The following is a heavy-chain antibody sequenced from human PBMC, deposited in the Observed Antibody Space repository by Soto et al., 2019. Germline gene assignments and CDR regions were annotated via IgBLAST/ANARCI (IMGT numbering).Heavy chain of an antibody. CDR1: DYSFANFG. J-gene: IGHJ6*03. D-gene: IGHD2-2*01. CDR2: IGANSGNT. Sequence: QVQLMQSGAEVKKPGASVKVSCKASDYSFANFGVTWVRQAPGQGLEWMGWIGANSGNTNYAQKFQGRVTMTTDTSTNTTYMELGSLTSDDTAVYYCAGVGYQLLSPYYHYYMDVWGKGTAVTVSS. V-gene: IGHV1-18*01. CDR3: AGVGYQLLSPYYHYYMDV.